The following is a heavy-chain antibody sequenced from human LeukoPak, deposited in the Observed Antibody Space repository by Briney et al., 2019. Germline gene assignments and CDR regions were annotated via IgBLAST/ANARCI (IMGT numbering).Heavy chain of an antibody. D-gene: IGHD5-12*01. Sequence: SETLSLTCAVYGGSFSGYYWSWIRQPPGKGLEWIGEINHSGSTNYNPSLKSRVTISVDTSKNQFSLKLTSVTAADTAVYYCARPRRDGYNYDAFDIWGQGTMVTVSS. V-gene: IGHV4-34*01. CDR3: ARPRRDGYNYDAFDI. CDR1: GGSFSGYY. J-gene: IGHJ3*02. CDR2: INHSGST.